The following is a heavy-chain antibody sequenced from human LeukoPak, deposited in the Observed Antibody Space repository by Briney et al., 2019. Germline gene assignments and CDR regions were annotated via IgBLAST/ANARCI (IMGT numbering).Heavy chain of an antibody. CDR1: GYTFTTYG. CDR3: ARGEMEKTEPDY. Sequence: ASVKVSCKASGYTFTTYGINWVRQAPGQGLEWMGWISAYNGNTNYAQKLQGRVTMTTDTSTSTAYMELRSLRSDDTAVYYCARGEMEKTEPDYWGQGTLVTVSS. CDR2: ISAYNGNT. D-gene: IGHD1-14*01. J-gene: IGHJ4*02. V-gene: IGHV1-18*01.